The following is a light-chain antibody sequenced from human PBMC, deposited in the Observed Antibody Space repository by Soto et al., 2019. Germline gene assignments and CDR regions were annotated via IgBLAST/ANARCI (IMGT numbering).Light chain of an antibody. Sequence: DIQMTQSPSTLSGSVGDRVTITCRASQTISSWLAWYQQKPGKAPKLLIYKASTLKSGVPSRFSGSGSGTEFTLTISSLQPDDCATYYSQRYNSYSQAFGQGTKVKLK. CDR3: QRYNSYSQA. V-gene: IGKV1-5*03. J-gene: IGKJ1*01. CDR2: KAS. CDR1: QTISSW.